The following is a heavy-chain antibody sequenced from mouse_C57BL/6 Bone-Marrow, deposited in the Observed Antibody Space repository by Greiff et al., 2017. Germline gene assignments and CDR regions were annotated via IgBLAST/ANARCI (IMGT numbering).Heavy chain of an antibody. J-gene: IGHJ4*01. V-gene: IGHV2-5*01. D-gene: IGHD2-3*01. CDR1: GFSLTSYG. CDR3: ATVYDGYYVGYYAMDY. Sequence: QVQLKQSGPGLVQPSQSLSITCTVSGFSLTSYGVHWVRQSPGKGLEWLGVIWRGGSTDYNAAFMSRLSITKDNSKSQVFFKMNRLQADDTAIYYCATVYDGYYVGYYAMDYWGQGTSVTVSS. CDR2: IWRGGST.